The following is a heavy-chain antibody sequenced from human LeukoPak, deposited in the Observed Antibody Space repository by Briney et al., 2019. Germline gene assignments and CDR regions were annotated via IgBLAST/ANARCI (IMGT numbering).Heavy chain of an antibody. D-gene: IGHD2-15*01. V-gene: IGHV3-49*04. CDR3: TRDKDCSGGSCPYSSYAMVV. CDR1: GFTFSTYA. J-gene: IGHJ6*02. CDR2: IRSKPYGGTT. Sequence: GGSLRLSCAASGFTFSTYAMSWVRQAPGKGLEWLGFIRSKPYGGTTEYAASVKGRFTFSRDDSKSIAYLQMSSLKTEDTAVYYCTRDKDCSGGSCPYSSYAMVVWGQGTTVTVSS.